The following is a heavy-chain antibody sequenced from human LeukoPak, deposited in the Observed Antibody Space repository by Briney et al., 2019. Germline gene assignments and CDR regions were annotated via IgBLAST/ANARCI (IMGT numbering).Heavy chain of an antibody. CDR3: AIDLDDSSGDDY. V-gene: IGHV1-2*02. CDR2: INPDSGGA. CDR1: GFTFTGYY. D-gene: IGHD3-22*01. Sequence: ASVKVSCKTSGFTFTGYYMHWVRQAPGQGLEWIGWINPDSGGADYAQKFQGRVTMTSDTSISTVYMELNSLTSNDTTVYYCAIDLDDSSGDDYWGQGTLVTVSS. J-gene: IGHJ4*02.